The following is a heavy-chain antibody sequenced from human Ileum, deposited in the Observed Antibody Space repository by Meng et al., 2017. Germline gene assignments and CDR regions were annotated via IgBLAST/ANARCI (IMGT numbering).Heavy chain of an antibody. CDR2: INHSGST. V-gene: IGHV4-34*01. J-gene: IGHJ4*02. Sequence: VELKKCVSGLLKPSETLSLTCAVYGGSFSGYYWSWIRQPPGKGLEWIGEINHSGSTNYHPSLKSRVTISVDTSKNQFSLKLSSVTAADTAVYYCSRTSYYDNSGYYPGWGQGTLVTVSS. D-gene: IGHD3-22*01. CDR3: SRTSYYDNSGYYPG. CDR1: GGSFSGYY.